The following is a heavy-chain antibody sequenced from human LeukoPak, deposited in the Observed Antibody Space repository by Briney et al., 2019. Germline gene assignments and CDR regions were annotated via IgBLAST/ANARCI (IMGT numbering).Heavy chain of an antibody. J-gene: IGHJ4*02. CDR2: IYTSGST. CDR1: GGSISSYY. D-gene: IGHD6-13*01. Sequence: SETLSLTCTVSGGSISSYYWSWIRQPAGKGLEWIGRIYTSGSTNYNPSLKSRVTMSVDTSKDQFSLKLSSVTAADTAVYYCATSGYSSSCPDYWGQGTLVTVSS. CDR3: ATSGYSSSCPDY. V-gene: IGHV4-4*07.